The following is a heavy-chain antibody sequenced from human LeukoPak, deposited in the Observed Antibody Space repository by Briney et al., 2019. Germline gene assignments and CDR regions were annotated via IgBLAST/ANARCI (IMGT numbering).Heavy chain of an antibody. Sequence: PGGSPRLSCAASGFTFSSYEMNWVRQAPGKGLEGVSYISSSGSTIYYADSVRGRFTIPRDNAKNSLYLQMNSLRAEDTAVYYCARDTTVAARPWRLVNWFDPWGQGTLVTVSS. CDR2: ISSSGSTI. CDR3: ARDTTVAARPWRLVNWFDP. CDR1: GFTFSSYE. J-gene: IGHJ5*02. D-gene: IGHD6-6*01. V-gene: IGHV3-48*03.